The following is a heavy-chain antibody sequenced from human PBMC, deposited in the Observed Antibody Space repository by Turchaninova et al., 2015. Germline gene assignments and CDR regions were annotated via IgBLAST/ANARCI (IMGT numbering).Heavy chain of an antibody. CDR1: GYTFTGYY. Sequence: QVQLVQSGAEVKKPGASVKVSCKASGYTFTGYYMHWVRKAPGQGVEWMGWINPNRGGTSYEQKFRGRVTMTRETSISTAYMELSRLRSDDTAVYYCARFVAYPYYVDYWGQGTLVTVSS. J-gene: IGHJ4*02. V-gene: IGHV1-2*02. CDR2: INPNRGGT. CDR3: ARFVAYPYYVDY.